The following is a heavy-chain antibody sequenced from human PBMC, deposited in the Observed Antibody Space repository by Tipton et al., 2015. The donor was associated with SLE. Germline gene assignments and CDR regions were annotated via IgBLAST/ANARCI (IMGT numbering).Heavy chain of an antibody. Sequence: LRLSCAVSGFSVSSGYYWGWIRQPPGKGLEWIGSVYHSGSTYYNPSLRSRVTISVDTSKNQFSLKLSSVTAADTAVYYCARDFGRFGAFDYWGQGTLVTVSS. V-gene: IGHV4-38-2*02. CDR2: VYHSGST. J-gene: IGHJ4*02. CDR3: ARDFGRFGAFDY. D-gene: IGHD3-10*01. CDR1: GFSVSSGYY.